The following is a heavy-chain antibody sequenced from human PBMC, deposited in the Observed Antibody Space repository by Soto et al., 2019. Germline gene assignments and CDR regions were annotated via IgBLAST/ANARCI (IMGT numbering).Heavy chain of an antibody. CDR3: ARRSAVTTFYFYGMDV. CDR2: IYPIDSDT. Sequence: PGESLKISCKVSGDSFNSNWIAWVRQRPGRGLEWMGIIYPIDSDTRYGPSFQGQVTISVDRSVNSAFLQWRSLKASDTATYYCARRSAVTTFYFYGMDVWGQGTTVTVSS. V-gene: IGHV5-51*01. CDR1: GDSFNSNW. J-gene: IGHJ6*02. D-gene: IGHD4-17*01.